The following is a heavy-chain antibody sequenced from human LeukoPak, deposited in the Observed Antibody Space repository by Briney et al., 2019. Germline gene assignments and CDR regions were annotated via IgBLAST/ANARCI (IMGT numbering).Heavy chain of an antibody. Sequence: GGSLRLSCAASGFTFSISWMSWVRQAPGKGLEWVANIKEDGSEKYYVDSVKGRFTISRDNAKNSLYLQMNSLRAEDTAVYYCARNRFWGQGTLVTVSS. V-gene: IGHV3-7*01. CDR1: GFTFSISW. CDR3: ARNRF. D-gene: IGHD1-14*01. J-gene: IGHJ4*02. CDR2: IKEDGSEK.